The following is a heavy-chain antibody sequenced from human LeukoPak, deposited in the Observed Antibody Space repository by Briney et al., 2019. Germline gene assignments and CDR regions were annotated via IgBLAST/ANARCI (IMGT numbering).Heavy chain of an antibody. CDR3: AKDRDPYSSSWYSYFDY. CDR2: ISSSGSTI. V-gene: IGHV3-48*04. J-gene: IGHJ4*02. CDR1: GFTFSSYW. D-gene: IGHD6-13*01. Sequence: GGSLRLSCAASGFTFSSYWMTWVRQAPGKGLEWVSYISSSGSTIYYADSVKGRFTISRDNAKNSLYLQMNSLRAEDTAVYYCAKDRDPYSSSWYSYFDYWGQGTLVTVSS.